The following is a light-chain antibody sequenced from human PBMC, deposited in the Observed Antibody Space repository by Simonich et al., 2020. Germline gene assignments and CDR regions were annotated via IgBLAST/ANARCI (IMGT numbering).Light chain of an antibody. Sequence: DIQMTKSPSSLSASVGDRVTITCRASQSISSYLNGYQQKPGKATKLLIYAASSLQSGVPSRFSGSGSGTDFTLTISSLQPEDFATYYCQQSYSTLSITFGQGTRLEIK. CDR2: AAS. J-gene: IGKJ5*01. CDR3: QQSYSTLSIT. V-gene: IGKV1-39*01. CDR1: QSISSY.